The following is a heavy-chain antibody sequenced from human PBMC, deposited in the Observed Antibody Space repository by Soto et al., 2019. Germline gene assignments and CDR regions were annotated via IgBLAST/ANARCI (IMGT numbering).Heavy chain of an antibody. V-gene: IGHV4-39*01. J-gene: IGHJ4*02. CDR3: DYFDY. CDR2: IYYSGTT. Sequence: QLQLQESGPGLVKPSETLSLTCTVSGDSITSNSYFWAWIRQPPGKGLEWIGSIYYSGTTYYNPSLKRRVTISVDRSKNQFSLKLSSVTAADTAVYSVDYFDYWGQGALVTVSS. CDR1: GDSITSNSYF.